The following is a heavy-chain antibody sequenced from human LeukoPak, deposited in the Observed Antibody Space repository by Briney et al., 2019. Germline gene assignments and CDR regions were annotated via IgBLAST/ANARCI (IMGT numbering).Heavy chain of an antibody. Sequence: PGGSLRLSCAASGFTFSSYAMHWVRQAPGKGLEWVAVISYDGSNKYYADSVKGRFTISRDNAKNSLYLQMNSLRAEDAALYYCVKHRGYDLGLYYFDYWGQGILVTVSS. D-gene: IGHD5-12*01. J-gene: IGHJ4*02. CDR3: VKHRGYDLGLYYFDY. V-gene: IGHV3-30-3*01. CDR2: ISYDGSNK. CDR1: GFTFSSYA.